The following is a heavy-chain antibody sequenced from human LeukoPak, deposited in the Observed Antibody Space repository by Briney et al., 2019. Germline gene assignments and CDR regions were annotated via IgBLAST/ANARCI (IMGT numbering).Heavy chain of an antibody. CDR1: GFTFSSYW. J-gene: IGHJ6*02. Sequence: GGSLRLSCAAAGFTFSSYWMGWDRQAPGKGLEWVANIKQDGSEKYYGYSVKGPFTISRDNAKNSPYLQMNSLRAEDTAVYYCARGNMAGYYYYGMDVWGQGTTVTVSS. V-gene: IGHV3-7*01. CDR2: IKQDGSEK. D-gene: IGHD2/OR15-2a*01. CDR3: ARGNMAGYYYYGMDV.